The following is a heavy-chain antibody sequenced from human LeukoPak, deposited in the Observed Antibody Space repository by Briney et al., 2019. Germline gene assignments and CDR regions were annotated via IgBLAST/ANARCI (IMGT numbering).Heavy chain of an antibody. CDR2: MYYRGST. Sequence: SETLSLTCTVSGGSISTYSWNWIRQPPGRGLEWIGYMYYRGSTNFNPSLRSRVTMSLDTSKNQFSLKLSSVTAADTAVYYCARGLNLPWDYFDYWGQGTLVTVSS. D-gene: IGHD1-20*01. CDR3: ARGLNLPWDYFDY. J-gene: IGHJ4*02. CDR1: GGSISTYS. V-gene: IGHV4-59*12.